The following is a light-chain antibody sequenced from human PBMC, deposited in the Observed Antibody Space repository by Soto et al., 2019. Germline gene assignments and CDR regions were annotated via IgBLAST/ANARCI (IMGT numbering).Light chain of an antibody. CDR2: DVT. Sequence: QSVLTQPASVSGSPGQSISICCIGTSNDVGAFNYVSWYQHHPGKAPQLIIYDVTSRPSGVSNRFSASKSGNTASLTISGLQAEDEADYYCSSYTTRNTEVFGSGTKLTVL. CDR3: SSYTTRNTEV. J-gene: IGLJ1*01. CDR1: SNDVGAFNY. V-gene: IGLV2-14*03.